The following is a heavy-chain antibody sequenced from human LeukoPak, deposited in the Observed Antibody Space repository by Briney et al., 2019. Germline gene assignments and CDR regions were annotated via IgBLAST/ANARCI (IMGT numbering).Heavy chain of an antibody. Sequence: GASVKVSCKASGDTFTIYDFNWVRQATGQGLEWMGWMNPNSGNTGYAQKFQGRVTFTWNSSINTTYMELSSLRSEDTAVYYCARFYCTSTSCLTDSWGQGTLVTVSS. CDR1: GDTFTIYD. V-gene: IGHV1-8*03. CDR3: ARFYCTSTSCLTDS. CDR2: MNPNSGNT. J-gene: IGHJ4*02. D-gene: IGHD2-2*01.